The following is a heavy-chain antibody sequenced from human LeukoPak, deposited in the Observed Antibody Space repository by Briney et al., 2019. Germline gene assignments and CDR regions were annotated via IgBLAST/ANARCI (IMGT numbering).Heavy chain of an antibody. D-gene: IGHD6-19*01. CDR1: GGSISSGSYY. J-gene: IGHJ4*02. V-gene: IGHV4-39*07. CDR3: ARDRVAVAVTGGGY. CDR2: IYYSGST. Sequence: SETLSLTCTVSGGSISSGSYYWGWIRQPPGKGPEWIGSIYYSGSTYYNPSLKSRVTISVDTSKNQFSLKLSSVTAADTAVYYCARDRVAVAVTGGGYWGQGTLVTVSS.